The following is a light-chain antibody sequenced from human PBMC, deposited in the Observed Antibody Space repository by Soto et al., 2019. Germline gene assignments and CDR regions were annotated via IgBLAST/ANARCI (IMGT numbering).Light chain of an antibody. Sequence: EIVLTQSPGTLSLSLVERVTISCMASQRVSVNSLAWYQQKGGQAPRLLIYAASTRATGVPDRFSGTGSGTDFALTISRLETEDFAVYYCQQFGSAPRTFGQGTKVDIK. J-gene: IGKJ1*01. CDR2: AAS. V-gene: IGKV3-20*01. CDR3: QQFGSAPRT. CDR1: QRVSVNS.